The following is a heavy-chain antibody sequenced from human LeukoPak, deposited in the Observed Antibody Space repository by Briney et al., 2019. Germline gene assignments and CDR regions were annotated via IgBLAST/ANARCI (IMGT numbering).Heavy chain of an antibody. Sequence: GGSLRLSCTASGFTFSNHAMTWVRQAPGKGLEWVSSMSSGGTYIYYADSVRGRFTISRDNAKNSLYLVMNSLRAEGTATYYCARDRPTGASRVFVVQWGQGTLVTVSS. J-gene: IGHJ4*02. V-gene: IGHV3-21*01. CDR3: ARDRPTGASRVFVVQ. CDR1: GFTFSNHA. D-gene: IGHD2-15*01. CDR2: MSSGGTYI.